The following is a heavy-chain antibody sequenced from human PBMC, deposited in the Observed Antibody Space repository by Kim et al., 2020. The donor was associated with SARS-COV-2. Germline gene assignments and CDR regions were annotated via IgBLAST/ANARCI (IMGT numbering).Heavy chain of an antibody. Sequence: GGSLRLSCAASGFTFSSYVMSWVRQAPGKGLEWFSTISDSGDSRYYADSVKGRFTISRDNSKNTLYLQMNSLRADDTAVYYCAKNSRGTGTTFDYWGQGTLVTVSS. CDR1: GFTFSSYV. CDR2: ISDSGDSR. V-gene: IGHV3-23*01. CDR3: AKNSRGTGTTFDY. J-gene: IGHJ4*02. D-gene: IGHD7-27*01.